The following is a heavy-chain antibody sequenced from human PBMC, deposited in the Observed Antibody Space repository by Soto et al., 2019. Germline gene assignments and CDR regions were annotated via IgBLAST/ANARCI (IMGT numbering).Heavy chain of an antibody. CDR3: ARGVRNYYGVDV. D-gene: IGHD2-21*01. CDR1: GFTFSSYW. J-gene: IGHJ6*02. V-gene: IGHV3-74*01. Sequence: GGSLRLSCAASGFTFSSYWMHWVRQAPGKGLVWVSRINTDGSTTNYADSVKGRFTISRDNAKNTVHLQMNSLRAEDAAVYYCARGVRNYYGVDVWGQGTTVNVSS. CDR2: INTDGSTT.